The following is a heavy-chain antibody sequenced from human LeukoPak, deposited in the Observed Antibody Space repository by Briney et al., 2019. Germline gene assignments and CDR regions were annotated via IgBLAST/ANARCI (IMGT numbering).Heavy chain of an antibody. Sequence: PGGSLRLSCAASGFTFSSYAMGWVRQAPGEGLEWVSSITTSGGSTYYADSVKGRFTISRDNAENTLYLQMNSLRAEDTAVYYCAKYYDSSGYLDAFDIWGQGTMVTVSS. D-gene: IGHD3-22*01. V-gene: IGHV3-23*01. CDR2: ITTSGGST. CDR3: AKYYDSSGYLDAFDI. J-gene: IGHJ3*02. CDR1: GFTFSSYA.